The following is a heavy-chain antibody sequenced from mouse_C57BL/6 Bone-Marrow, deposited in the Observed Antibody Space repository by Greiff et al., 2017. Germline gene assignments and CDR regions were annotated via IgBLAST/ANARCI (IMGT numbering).Heavy chain of an antibody. CDR1: GFNIKDDY. V-gene: IGHV14-4*01. D-gene: IGHD2-12*01. J-gene: IGHJ2*01. CDR2: IDPENGDT. CDR3: TPYYSLDY. Sequence: EVKLMESGAELVRPGASVKLSCTASGFNIKDDYMHWVKQRPEQGLEWIGWIDPENGDTEYASQFQGKATITADTSSNTAYLQLSSLTSEDTAVYYCTPYYSLDYWGQGTTLTVSS.